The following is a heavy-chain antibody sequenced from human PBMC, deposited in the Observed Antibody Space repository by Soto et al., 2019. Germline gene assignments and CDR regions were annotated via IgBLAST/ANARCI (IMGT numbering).Heavy chain of an antibody. V-gene: IGHV4-30-2*01. CDR3: ARESIAARLRWFDP. J-gene: IGHJ5*02. Sequence: PSETLSLTCAVSGGSISSGGYSWSWIRQPPGKGLEWIGYIYHSGSTYYNPSLKSRVTISVDRSKNQFSLKLSSVTAADTAVYYCARESIAARLRWFDPWGQGTLVTVS. CDR1: GGSISSGGYS. CDR2: IYHSGST. D-gene: IGHD6-6*01.